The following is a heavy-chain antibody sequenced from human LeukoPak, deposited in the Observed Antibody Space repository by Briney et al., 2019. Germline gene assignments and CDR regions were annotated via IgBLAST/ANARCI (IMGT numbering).Heavy chain of an antibody. V-gene: IGHV3-43*01. J-gene: IGHJ5*02. CDR2: ISWDGGST. D-gene: IGHD2-2*01. CDR1: GFRFNSHH. CDR3: TTEYLGYCSSTSCQNWFDP. Sequence: PGGSLRLSCAVSGFRFNSHHMHWVRQAPNKGLEWVSLISWDGGSTYYADSVKGRFTISRDNSKNSLYLQMNSLKTEDTAVYYCTTEYLGYCSSTSCQNWFDPWGQGTLVTVSS.